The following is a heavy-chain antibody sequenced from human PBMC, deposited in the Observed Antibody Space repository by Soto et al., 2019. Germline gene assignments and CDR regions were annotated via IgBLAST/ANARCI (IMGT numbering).Heavy chain of an antibody. J-gene: IGHJ4*02. Sequence: PGGSLRLSCAASGFTFSSYAMSWVRQAPGKGLEWVSAISGSGGSTSYAQKFQGRVTMTRDTSTSTVYMELSSLRSEDTAVYYCARASNYAHFDYWGQGTLVTVSS. V-gene: IGHV3-23*01. CDR3: ARASNYAHFDY. CDR1: GFTFSSYA. CDR2: ISGSGGST. D-gene: IGHD4-4*01.